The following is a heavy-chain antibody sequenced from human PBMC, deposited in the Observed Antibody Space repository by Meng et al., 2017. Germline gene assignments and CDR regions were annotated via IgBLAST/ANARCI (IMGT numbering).Heavy chain of an antibody. CDR2: ISSSSYI. CDR1: EFTFSSYS. V-gene: IGHV3-21*06. J-gene: IGHJ3*02. D-gene: IGHD3-10*01. Sequence: GGSLRLSCAASEFTFSSYSMNWVRQAPGKGLEWVSSISSSSYIYYADSAKGRFTISRDNANNLLYLQMNSLRAEDSTVYYCARVRFLRGVIKDAVDIWGQGTMVTVSS. CDR3: ARVRFLRGVIKDAVDI.